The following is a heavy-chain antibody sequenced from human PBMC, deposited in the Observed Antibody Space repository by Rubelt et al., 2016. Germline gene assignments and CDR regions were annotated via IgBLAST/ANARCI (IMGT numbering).Heavy chain of an antibody. J-gene: IGHJ4*02. CDR1: GGSISGSSHY. Sequence: QVQLQESGPGLVKPSETLSLTCTVSGGSISGSSHYWGWIRQPPGKALEWIGSIYYSGSTYYNPSLKSRVTISVDTSKNQFSLNLSSVTAADTAVYYCAREGTYFDYWGQENLVTVSS. CDR3: AREGTYFDY. CDR2: IYYSGST. V-gene: IGHV4-39*07.